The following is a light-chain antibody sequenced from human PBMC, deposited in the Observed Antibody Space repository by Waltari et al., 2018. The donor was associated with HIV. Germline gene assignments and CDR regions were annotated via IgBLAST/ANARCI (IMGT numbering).Light chain of an antibody. CDR3: ASWDDTLGHWI. Sequence: QPKMTQAPSASKTPGQRITMSCSGGRSNIGNNFISWYQQFPGLAPRLVIYWNDQRPTGVPGRFSGSKSGTSAFLAITGLRLEDESTYICASWDDTLGHWIFGGGTKLTVL. CDR1: RSNIGNNF. J-gene: IGLJ3*02. CDR2: WND. V-gene: IGLV1-47*01.